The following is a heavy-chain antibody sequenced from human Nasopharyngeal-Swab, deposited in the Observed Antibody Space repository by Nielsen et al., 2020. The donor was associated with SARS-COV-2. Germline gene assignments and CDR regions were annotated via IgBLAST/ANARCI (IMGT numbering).Heavy chain of an antibody. D-gene: IGHD1-14*01. CDR1: GDSVSSTSAA. Sequence: LSLTCAISGDSVSSTSAAWSWIRQSPSRGLEWLGRTYYRSKWYFNYGTSVKGRITINPDTSNNQFSLQLSSVTPEDTAVYYCARIAQAAEPHWGQGTLVTVSS. V-gene: IGHV6-1*01. J-gene: IGHJ4*02. CDR2: TYYRSKWYF. CDR3: ARIAQAAEPH.